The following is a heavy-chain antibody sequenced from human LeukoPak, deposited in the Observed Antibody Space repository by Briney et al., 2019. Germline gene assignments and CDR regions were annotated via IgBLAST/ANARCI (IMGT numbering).Heavy chain of an antibody. CDR2: ISVSSSSL. CDR1: GFTFSSVS. CDR3: AKSFWLFGEFSPFDY. D-gene: IGHD3-10*02. V-gene: IGHV3-21*01. J-gene: IGHJ4*02. Sequence: GGSLRLSCAASGFTFSSVSMNWVRQAPGKGLEWVSSISVSSSSLYYADSVKGRFTISRDNAKNSLYLQMNSLRAEDTAVYYCAKSFWLFGEFSPFDYWGQGTLVTVSS.